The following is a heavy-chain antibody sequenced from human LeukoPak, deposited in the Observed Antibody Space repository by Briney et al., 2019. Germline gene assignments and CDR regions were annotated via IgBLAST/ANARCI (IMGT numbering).Heavy chain of an antibody. CDR3: TKDPTSDYGDRDY. CDR1: GFTFSTYG. D-gene: IGHD4-17*01. V-gene: IGHV3-30*02. Sequence: PGGSLRLSCAASGFTFSTYGMHWVRQAPGKGLEWVAFIAYDGSNKYYADSVKGRFTISRDNSEHTLYLLRNNQRAEDTSVYNCTKDPTSDYGDRDYWGQGTLVTVSS. J-gene: IGHJ4*02. CDR2: IAYDGSNK.